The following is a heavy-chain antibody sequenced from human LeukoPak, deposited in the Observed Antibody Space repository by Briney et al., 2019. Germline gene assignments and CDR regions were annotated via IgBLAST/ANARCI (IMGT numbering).Heavy chain of an antibody. J-gene: IGHJ4*02. CDR2: ISSSSSYI. V-gene: IGHV3-21*01. D-gene: IGHD3-3*01. CDR3: ASSGYDYYFDY. CDR1: GFTFGSYS. Sequence: GGSLRLSCAASGFTFGSYSMNWVRQAPGKGLEWVSSISSSSSYIYYADSVKGRFTISRDNAKNSLYLQMNSLRAEDTAVYYCASSGYDYYFDYWGQGTLVTVSS.